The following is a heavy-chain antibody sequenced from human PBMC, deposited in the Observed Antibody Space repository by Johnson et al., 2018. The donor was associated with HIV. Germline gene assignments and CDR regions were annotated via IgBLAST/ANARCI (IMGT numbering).Heavy chain of an antibody. D-gene: IGHD3-22*01. CDR1: GFTFSSYW. Sequence: VQVVESGGGLVQPGGSLRLSCAASGFTFSSYWMSWVRQAPGKGLEWVANIKQDGSEKYYVDSVKGRFTISRDNAKNSLYLQMNSLRAEDTAVYYCAREDTMIVMADRAFDIWGQGTMVTVSS. V-gene: IGHV3-7*05. CDR2: IKQDGSEK. J-gene: IGHJ3*02. CDR3: AREDTMIVMADRAFDI.